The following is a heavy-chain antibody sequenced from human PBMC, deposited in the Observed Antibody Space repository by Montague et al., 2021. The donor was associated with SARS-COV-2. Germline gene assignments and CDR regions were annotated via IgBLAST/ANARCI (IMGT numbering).Heavy chain of an antibody. Sequence: SLRLSCAASGFTVSRNYMSWVRQAPGKGLEWVSVIYSGGSTYYADSVKXRFTISRDNSKNTLYLQMNSLRAEDTAVYYCARDQRRYGSGSYYGPHYYYYGMDVWGQGTTVTVSS. CDR1: GFTVSRNY. CDR2: IYSGGST. J-gene: IGHJ6*02. V-gene: IGHV3-66*02. CDR3: ARDQRRYGSGSYYGPHYYYYGMDV. D-gene: IGHD3-10*01.